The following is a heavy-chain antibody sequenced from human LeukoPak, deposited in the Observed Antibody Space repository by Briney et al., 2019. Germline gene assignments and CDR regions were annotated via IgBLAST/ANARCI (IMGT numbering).Heavy chain of an antibody. CDR1: GFTFDDYA. D-gene: IGHD3-22*01. CDR3: AKDITYYYDSSGYYYFDY. J-gene: IGHJ4*02. Sequence: GGSLRLSCAASGFTFDDYAMHWVRQAPGKGLEWVSGISWNSGSIGYADSVKGRFTISRDNAKNSLYLQMNSLRAEDTALYYCAKDITYYYDSSGYYYFDYWGQGTLVTVSS. V-gene: IGHV3-9*01. CDR2: ISWNSGSI.